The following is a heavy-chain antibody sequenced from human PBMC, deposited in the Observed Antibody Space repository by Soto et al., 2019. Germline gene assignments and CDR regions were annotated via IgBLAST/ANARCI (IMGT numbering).Heavy chain of an antibody. D-gene: IGHD1-1*01. V-gene: IGHV3-74*01. CDR1: GFTFSSYW. CDR3: ARDSWKSY. J-gene: IGHJ4*01. CDR2: IHNDGSTT. Sequence: GGSLRLSCAASGFTFSSYWMHWVRQAPGKGLMWVSRIHNDGSTTRYADSVKGRFTISRDNAKNTLYLQMSSLRVEDTAVYYSARDSWKSYWGQGTLVTVSS.